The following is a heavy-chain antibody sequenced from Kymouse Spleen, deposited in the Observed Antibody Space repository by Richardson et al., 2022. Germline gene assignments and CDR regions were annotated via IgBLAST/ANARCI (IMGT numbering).Heavy chain of an antibody. CDR3: AKGIGAHFDY. Sequence: QVQLVESGGGVVQPGRSLRLSCAASGFTFSSYGMHWVRQAPGKGLEWVAVISYDGSNKYYADSVKGRFTISRDNSKNTLYLQMNSLRAEDTAVYYCAKGIGAHFDYWGQGTLVTVSS. CDR1: GFTFSSYG. D-gene: IGHD3-10*01. J-gene: IGHJ4*02. CDR2: ISYDGSNK. V-gene: IGHV3-30*18.